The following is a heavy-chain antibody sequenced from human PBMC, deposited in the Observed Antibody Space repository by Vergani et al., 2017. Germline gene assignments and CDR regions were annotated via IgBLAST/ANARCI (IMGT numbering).Heavy chain of an antibody. CDR2: ISNDGGNK. CDR3: AKAPYQLPTSYYYYYMDV. CDR1: GFSFGSYG. J-gene: IGHJ6*03. D-gene: IGHD2-2*01. Sequence: QLVESGGNVVQSGTSLRLSCAASGFSFGSYGMHWVRQSPGKGLEWVAVISNDGGNKYYADSVKGRFTISRDNSKNTLYLQMNSLRAEDTAVYYCAKAPYQLPTSYYYYYMDVWGKGTTVTVSS. V-gene: IGHV3-30*18.